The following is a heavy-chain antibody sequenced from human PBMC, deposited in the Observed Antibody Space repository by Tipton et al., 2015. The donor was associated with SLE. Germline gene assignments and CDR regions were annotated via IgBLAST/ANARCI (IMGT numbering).Heavy chain of an antibody. CDR3: AKAYCSGGNCYTVHAFDI. CDR2: MNPNSANT. CDR1: GYSFTSYD. D-gene: IGHD2-15*01. J-gene: IGHJ3*02. V-gene: IGHV1-8*02. Sequence: QLVQSGAEVKKPGASVKVSCKASGYSFTSYDINWVRQAIGQGLEWMGWMNPNSANTGYAQKFQGRVTMTRNTSVSTAYMELSSLRSEDTAVYYCAKAYCSGGNCYTVHAFDIWGQGTMVTVSS.